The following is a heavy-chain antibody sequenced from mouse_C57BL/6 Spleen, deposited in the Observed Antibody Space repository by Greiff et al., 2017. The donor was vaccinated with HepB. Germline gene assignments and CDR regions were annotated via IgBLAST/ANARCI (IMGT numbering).Heavy chain of an antibody. CDR2: INPSNGGT. Sequence: VKLQQPGTELVKPGASVKLSCKASGYTFTSYWMHWVKQRPGQGLEWIGNINPSNGGTNYNEKFKSKATLTVDKSSSTAYMQLSSLTSEDSAVYYCAREDSITSKGFAYWGQGTLVTVSA. V-gene: IGHV1-53*01. CDR1: GYTFTSYW. D-gene: IGHD1-1*01. J-gene: IGHJ3*01. CDR3: AREDSITSKGFAY.